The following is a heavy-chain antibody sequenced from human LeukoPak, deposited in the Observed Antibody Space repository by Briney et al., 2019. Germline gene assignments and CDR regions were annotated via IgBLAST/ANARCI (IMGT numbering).Heavy chain of an antibody. CDR2: IRYDGSNK. CDR3: EKEEEYCSSTSCYTMGAFDI. V-gene: IGHV3-30*02. D-gene: IGHD2-2*02. CDR1: GFTFSSYG. Sequence: GGSLRLSCAASGFTFSSYGMHWVRQAPGKGLEWVAFIRYDGSNKYYADSVKGRFTISRDNSKNTLYLQMNSLRAEDTAVYYCEKEEEYCSSTSCYTMGAFDIWGQGTMVTVSS. J-gene: IGHJ3*02.